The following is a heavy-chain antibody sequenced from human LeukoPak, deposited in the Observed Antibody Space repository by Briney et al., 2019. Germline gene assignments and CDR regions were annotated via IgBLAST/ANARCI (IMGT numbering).Heavy chain of an antibody. CDR2: INPNSGGT. V-gene: IGHV1-2*02. CDR1: GYTFTGYY. D-gene: IGHD3-10*01. Sequence: GASVKVSCKASGYTFTGYYMHWVRQAPGQGLEWMGWINPNSGGTNYAQKFQGRVTMTRDTSISTAYMELSRLRSDDTAVYYCARTTPRERLLWFGESSHFDYWGQGTLVTVSS. J-gene: IGHJ4*02. CDR3: ARTTPRERLLWFGESSHFDY.